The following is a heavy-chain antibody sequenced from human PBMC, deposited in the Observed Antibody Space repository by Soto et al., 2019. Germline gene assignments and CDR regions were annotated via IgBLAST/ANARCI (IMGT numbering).Heavy chain of an antibody. CDR2: FDPEDGET. J-gene: IGHJ1*01. V-gene: IGHV1-24*01. Sequence: QVQLVQSGAEVKKPGASVKVSCKVSRYTLTELSMHWVRQAPGKGLEWMGGFDPEDGETIYAQKFQGRVTMTEETSTDTAYMELSSLRSEDTAVYYCATDPSSGWYYKYFQHWGQGTLVTVSS. D-gene: IGHD6-19*01. CDR3: ATDPSSGWYYKYFQH. CDR1: RYTLTELS.